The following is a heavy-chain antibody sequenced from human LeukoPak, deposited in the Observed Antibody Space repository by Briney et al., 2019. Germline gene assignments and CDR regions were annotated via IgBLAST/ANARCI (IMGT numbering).Heavy chain of an antibody. D-gene: IGHD6-19*01. V-gene: IGHV1-24*01. CDR3: ATDLAVAGGFDY. Sequence: ASVKVSFKVSGYTLTELSMHWVRQAPGKGLEWMGRFDPEDDETIYAQKLQGRATMTEDTSTDTAYMELSSLRTEDTAVYYCATDLAVAGGFDYWGQGTLVTVSS. J-gene: IGHJ4*02. CDR1: GYTLTELS. CDR2: FDPEDDET.